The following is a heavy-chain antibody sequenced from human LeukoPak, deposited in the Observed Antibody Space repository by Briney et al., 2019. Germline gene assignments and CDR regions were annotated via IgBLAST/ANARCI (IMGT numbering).Heavy chain of an antibody. CDR3: ARGRSPQGYCSTTSCHYFDY. Sequence: PSETLSLTCAVYGGSFSGYYWSWIRQPPGKGLEWIGEINHSGSTNYNPSLKSRVTISVDTSKPQFTLKLSSVTAADTAVYYCARGRSPQGYCSTTSCHYFDYWGQGTLGTVSS. J-gene: IGHJ4*02. D-gene: IGHD2-2*01. V-gene: IGHV4-34*01. CDR1: GGSFSGYY. CDR2: INHSGST.